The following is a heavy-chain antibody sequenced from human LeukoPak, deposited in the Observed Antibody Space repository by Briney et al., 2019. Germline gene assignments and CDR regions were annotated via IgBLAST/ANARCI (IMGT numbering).Heavy chain of an antibody. Sequence: SETLSLTCTVSGYSISSGYYWGWIRQPPGKGLEWIGSFFHSGSTFYNPSLKSRVTMSVDTSKNQFSLKLSSVTALDTAVYYCARNSWSVGGFDYWGQGTLVTVSS. V-gene: IGHV4-38-2*02. CDR2: FFHSGST. CDR1: GYSISSGYY. J-gene: IGHJ4*02. CDR3: ARNSWSVGGFDY. D-gene: IGHD3-16*01.